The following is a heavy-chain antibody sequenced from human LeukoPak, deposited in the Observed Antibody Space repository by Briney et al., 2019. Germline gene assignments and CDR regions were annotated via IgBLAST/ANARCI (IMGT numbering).Heavy chain of an antibody. CDR2: ISSSGATI. CDR1: GFTFSIYE. J-gene: IGHJ4*02. V-gene: IGHV3-48*03. D-gene: IGHD6-19*01. Sequence: GGSLRLSCAASGFTFSIYEVNWVRQAPGKGLEWVSYISSSGATIYYADSVKGRFTVSRDNAKNSLYLQMTSLRAEDTAVYYCARDSGSGRSPRPDHWGPGNLVNVSS. CDR3: ARDSGSGRSPRPDH.